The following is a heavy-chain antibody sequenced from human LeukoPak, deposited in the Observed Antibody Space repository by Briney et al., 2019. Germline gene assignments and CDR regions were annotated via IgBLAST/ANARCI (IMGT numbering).Heavy chain of an antibody. Sequence: SETLSLTCSVSDDSISSSSYYWGWIRHPPGKGLEWIGSIYYGGTAYYNPSLKSRVTISVDTSKNQFSLKLSSVTAADTAVYYCARYDSSGYAAFDIWGQGTMVTVSS. CDR2: IYYGGTA. D-gene: IGHD3-22*01. CDR1: DDSISSSSYY. CDR3: ARYDSSGYAAFDI. J-gene: IGHJ3*02. V-gene: IGHV4-39*07.